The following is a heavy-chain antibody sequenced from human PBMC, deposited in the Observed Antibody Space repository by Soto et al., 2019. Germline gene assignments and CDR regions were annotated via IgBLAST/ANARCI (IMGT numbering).Heavy chain of an antibody. V-gene: IGHV4-34*01. Sequence: SETLSLTCAVYGGSFSGYYWSWIRQPPGKGLEWIGDINHSGSTNYNPSLKSRVTISVDTSKNQFSLKLSSVTAADTAVYYCARGPYSGYERASRSGVDYWGQGTLVTVSS. CDR3: ARGPYSGYERASRSGVDY. J-gene: IGHJ4*02. CDR2: INHSGST. CDR1: GGSFSGYY. D-gene: IGHD5-12*01.